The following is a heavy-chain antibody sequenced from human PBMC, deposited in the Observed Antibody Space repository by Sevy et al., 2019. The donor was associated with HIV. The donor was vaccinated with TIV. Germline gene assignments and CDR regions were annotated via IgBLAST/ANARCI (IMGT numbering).Heavy chain of an antibody. CDR2: IYPGDSDT. CDR3: ARHQYSSSSSYYYYGMDV. CDR1: GYSFTSYW. Sequence: GGCLRLSCKGSGYSFTSYWIGWVRQMPGKGLEWMGIIYPGDSDTRYSPSFQGQVTISADKSISTAYLQWSSLKASDTAMYYCARHQYSSSSSYYYYGMDVWGQGTTVTVSS. D-gene: IGHD6-6*01. V-gene: IGHV5-51*01. J-gene: IGHJ6*02.